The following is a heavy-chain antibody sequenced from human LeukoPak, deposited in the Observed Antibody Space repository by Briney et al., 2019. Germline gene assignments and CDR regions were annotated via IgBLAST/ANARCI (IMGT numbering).Heavy chain of an antibody. CDR2: IYYSGST. Sequence: SETLSLTCTVSGGSISSSSYYWGWIRQPPGKGLEWIGSIYYSGSTYYNPSLKSRVTISVDTSKNQFSLKLSSVTAADTAVYYCARQAEDYDFWSGYYTGRDYFDCWGQGTLVTVSS. D-gene: IGHD3-3*01. CDR3: ARQAEDYDFWSGYYTGRDYFDC. V-gene: IGHV4-39*01. CDR1: GGSISSSSYY. J-gene: IGHJ4*02.